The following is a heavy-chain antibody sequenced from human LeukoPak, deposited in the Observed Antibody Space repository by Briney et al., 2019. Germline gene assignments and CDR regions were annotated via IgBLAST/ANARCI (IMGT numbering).Heavy chain of an antibody. D-gene: IGHD3-22*01. CDR3: ARLGDYYDSSGYFDAFDI. CDR1: GFTFSSYW. V-gene: IGHV3-74*01. Sequence: GGSLRLSCAASGFTFSSYWMHWVRQAPGKGLVWVSRIKSDGSTTTYADSVKGRFTISRDNAKNTLYLQMNSLRAEDTAVYYCARLGDYYDSSGYFDAFDIWGQGTMVTVFS. CDR2: IKSDGSTT. J-gene: IGHJ3*02.